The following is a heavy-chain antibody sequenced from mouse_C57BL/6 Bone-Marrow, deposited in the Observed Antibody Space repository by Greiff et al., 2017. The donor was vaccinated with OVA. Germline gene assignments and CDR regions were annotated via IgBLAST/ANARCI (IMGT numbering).Heavy chain of an antibody. J-gene: IGHJ3*01. Sequence: EVQVVESGPGLVKPSQSLSLTCSVTGYSITSGYYWNWIRQFPGNKLEWMGYISYDGSNNYNPSLKNRISITRDTSKNQFFLKLNSVTTEDTATYYCARGYYGNGAYWGQGTLVTVSA. CDR1: GYSITSGYY. CDR3: ARGYYGNGAY. D-gene: IGHD2-1*01. V-gene: IGHV3-6*01. CDR2: ISYDGSN.